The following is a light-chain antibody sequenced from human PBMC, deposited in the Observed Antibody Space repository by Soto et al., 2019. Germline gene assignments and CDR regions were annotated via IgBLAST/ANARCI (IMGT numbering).Light chain of an antibody. CDR3: QHYTLYSAP. J-gene: IGKJ5*01. Sequence: RLTQSPSSLSASVGDTVTISCRASQDISTYLAWYQHKPGKAPTLLIFGASSHQNGVPPRFAGSGSGSEFTLTINRLQPDDFATYYCQHYTLYSAPFGQGTRV. CDR1: QDISTY. V-gene: IGKV1-5*01. CDR2: GAS.